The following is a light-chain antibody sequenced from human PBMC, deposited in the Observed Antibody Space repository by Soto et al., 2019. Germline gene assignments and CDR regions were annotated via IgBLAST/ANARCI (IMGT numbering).Light chain of an antibody. Sequence: DIQMTHSPSSLSACVGDRVTITSRASQSISSYLNWYQQQPAKDPKVLIYAASCLQSGVPPRFSGSGSETAFTLTTSSLQPQDVATYYCQQSYSTTRTFGQGTKVDIK. CDR2: AAS. V-gene: IGKV1-39*01. CDR1: QSISSY. J-gene: IGKJ1*01. CDR3: QQSYSTTRT.